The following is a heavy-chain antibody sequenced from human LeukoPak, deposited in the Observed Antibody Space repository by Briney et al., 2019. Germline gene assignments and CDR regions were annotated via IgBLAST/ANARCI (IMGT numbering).Heavy chain of an antibody. V-gene: IGHV3-30-3*01. CDR2: ISYDGSNK. D-gene: IGHD2-2*02. CDR1: GFTLSSYA. CDR3: IPYYFDY. Sequence: GRSLGLSCAASGFTLSSYAMHWVRQAPGKGLEWVAVISYDGSNKYYADSVKGRFTISRDNSKNTLYLQMNSLRAEDTAVYYCIPYYFDYWGQGTLVTVSS. J-gene: IGHJ4*02.